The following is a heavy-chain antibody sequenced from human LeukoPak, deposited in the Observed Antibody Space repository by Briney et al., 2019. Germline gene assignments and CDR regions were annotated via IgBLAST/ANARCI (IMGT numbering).Heavy chain of an antibody. CDR1: GGAISTTNW. Sequence: SETLSLTCGVSGGAISTTNWWGWVRQSPGQGLEWIGEISLSGLTNYSPSLSGRVTMSLDKPKNQLSLNLSSVTAADTAVYYCSRENGAFSPFGFWGQGTLVTVPS. D-gene: IGHD2-8*01. J-gene: IGHJ4*02. CDR3: SRENGAFSPFGF. CDR2: ISLSGLT. V-gene: IGHV4-4*02.